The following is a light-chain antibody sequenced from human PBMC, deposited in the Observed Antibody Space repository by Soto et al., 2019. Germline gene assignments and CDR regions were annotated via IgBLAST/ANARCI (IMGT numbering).Light chain of an antibody. CDR3: VAWDDSLNGLV. Sequence: QSVLTQPPSASGTPGQRVTISCSGSSSNIGSNSVNWYQQLPGTAPKVLIYSNNQRPSGVPDRFSGSKSGTSASLAISGLQSEDEADYYCVAWDDSLNGLVFGGGTKLTVL. J-gene: IGLJ2*01. CDR2: SNN. V-gene: IGLV1-44*01. CDR1: SSNIGSNS.